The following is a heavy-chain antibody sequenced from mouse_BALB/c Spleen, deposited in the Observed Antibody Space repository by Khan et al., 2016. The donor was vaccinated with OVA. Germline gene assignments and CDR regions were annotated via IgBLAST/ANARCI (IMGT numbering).Heavy chain of an antibody. J-gene: IGHJ2*01. Sequence: VQLKQPGPGLVKPSQSLSFTCTVTVYPITSGYGSNWIRQFPGNKLEWMGYISYSGSTNYNPSFKSRTSITRDTSKNQFFLQLNSVTTEDTATYYCARTARIKYWGQGTTLTVSS. D-gene: IGHD1-2*01. CDR3: ARTARIKY. CDR2: ISYSGST. CDR1: VYPITSGYG. V-gene: IGHV3-2*02.